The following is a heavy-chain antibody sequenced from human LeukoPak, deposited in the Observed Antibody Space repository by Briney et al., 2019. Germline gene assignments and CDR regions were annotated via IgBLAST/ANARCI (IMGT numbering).Heavy chain of an antibody. D-gene: IGHD2-2*01. Sequence: ASVKVSCKAPGYTFTSYGISWVRQAPGQGLEWMGWISAYNGNTNYAQKLQGRVTMTTDTSTSTAYMELRSLRSDDTAVYYCARASIVVVPAAMLGDAFDIWGQGTMVTVSS. CDR3: ARASIVVVPAAMLGDAFDI. CDR1: GYTFTSYG. J-gene: IGHJ3*02. CDR2: ISAYNGNT. V-gene: IGHV1-18*01.